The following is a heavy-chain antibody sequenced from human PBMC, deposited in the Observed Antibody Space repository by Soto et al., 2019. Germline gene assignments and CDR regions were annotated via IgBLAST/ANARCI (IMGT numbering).Heavy chain of an antibody. CDR2: IDPSDSYT. Sequence: PGESLKISCKGSGYSFTSYWISWVRQMPGKVLEWMGRIDPSDSYTNYSPSFQGHVTISADKSISTAYLQWSSLKASDTAMYYCARRILYYYDSSGYYLNWFDPWGQGXLVTVYS. CDR3: ARRILYYYDSSGYYLNWFDP. V-gene: IGHV5-10-1*01. J-gene: IGHJ5*02. D-gene: IGHD3-22*01. CDR1: GYSFTSYW.